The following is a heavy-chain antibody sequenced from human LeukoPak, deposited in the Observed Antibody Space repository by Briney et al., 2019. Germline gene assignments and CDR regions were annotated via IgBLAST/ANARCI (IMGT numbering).Heavy chain of an antibody. J-gene: IGHJ4*02. CDR2: ISGSGGST. CDR1: GFTFSSYA. CDR3: AKDPSRATEQWLVLAAVY. D-gene: IGHD6-19*01. Sequence: PGGSLRLSCAASGFTFSSYAMSWVRQAPGKGLEWVSAISGSGGSTYYADSVKGRFTISRDNSKNTLYLQMNSLRAEDTAVYYCAKDPSRATEQWLVLAAVYWGQGTLVTVSS. V-gene: IGHV3-23*01.